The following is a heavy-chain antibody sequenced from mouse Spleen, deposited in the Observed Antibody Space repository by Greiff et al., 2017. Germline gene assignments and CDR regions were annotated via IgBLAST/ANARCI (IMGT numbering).Heavy chain of an antibody. J-gene: IGHJ2*01. Sequence: EVQRVESGPELVKPGTSVKISCKASGYSFTDYNMYWVKQSHGKSLEWIGFIDPYNGGTTYNRKFTGKATLTVDKSSSTAYMQLSSLTSEDSAVYYCARWGDYYGSSPYFDYWGQGTTLTVSS. D-gene: IGHD1-1*01. CDR1: GYSFTDYN. V-gene: IGHV1S135*01. CDR3: ARWGDYYGSSPYFDY. CDR2: IDPYNGGT.